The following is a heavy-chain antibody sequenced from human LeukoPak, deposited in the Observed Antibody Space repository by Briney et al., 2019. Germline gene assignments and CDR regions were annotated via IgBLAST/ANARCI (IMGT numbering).Heavy chain of an antibody. V-gene: IGHV3-23*01. CDR1: RFTFSSYA. CDR3: AKKHLAAAGTNWFDP. J-gene: IGHJ5*02. Sequence: PGGSLRLSCAASRFTFSSYAMSWVRQAPGKGLEWVSAISGSGGSTYYADSVKGRFTISRDNSKNTLYLQMNSLRAEDTAVYYCAKKHLAAAGTNWFDPWGQGTLVTVSS. CDR2: ISGSGGST. D-gene: IGHD6-13*01.